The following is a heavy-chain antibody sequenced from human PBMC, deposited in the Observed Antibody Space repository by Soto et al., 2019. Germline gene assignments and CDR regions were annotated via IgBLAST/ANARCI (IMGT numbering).Heavy chain of an antibody. D-gene: IGHD3-10*01. CDR3: SKWSGFGDA. V-gene: IGHV3-23*01. J-gene: IGHJ5*02. CDR2: ISDSGGNT. CDR1: GFTFSSYS. Sequence: EVQLTESGGGLVQPGGSLRLSCAASGFTFSSYSMTWVRQAPGKGLEWVSGISDSGGNTWYADSVKGRFTISRDNSKHSLFLQMNSLRAEATAVYFCSKWSGFGDAWGQGTLVTVSS.